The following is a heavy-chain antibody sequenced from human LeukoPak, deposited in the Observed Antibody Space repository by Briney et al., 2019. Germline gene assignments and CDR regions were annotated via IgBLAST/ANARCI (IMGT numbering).Heavy chain of an antibody. CDR1: GFTFSSYG. J-gene: IGHJ4*02. CDR3: ATLGGGNSYFDY. D-gene: IGHD4-23*01. Sequence: GGSLRLSCAASGFTFSSYGMHWVRQAPGKGLEWVAVISYDGSNKYYADSVKGRFTISRDNSMNTLYLQMNSLRAEDTAVYYCATLGGGNSYFDYWGQGTLVTVSS. CDR2: ISYDGSNK. V-gene: IGHV3-30*03.